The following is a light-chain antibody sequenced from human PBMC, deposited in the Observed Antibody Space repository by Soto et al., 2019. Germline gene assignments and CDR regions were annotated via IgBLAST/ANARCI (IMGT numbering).Light chain of an antibody. V-gene: IGKV3D-15*01. J-gene: IGKJ5*01. CDR1: QSVSSN. Sequence: EIVLTQSPGTLSLSPGERATLSCRASQSVSSNFLAWYQQKPGQAPRLLIYGASSRATGIPDRFSGSGSGTEFTLTISSLQSEDFAVYYCQQYNNWPITFGQGTRLQN. CDR3: QQYNNWPIT. CDR2: GAS.